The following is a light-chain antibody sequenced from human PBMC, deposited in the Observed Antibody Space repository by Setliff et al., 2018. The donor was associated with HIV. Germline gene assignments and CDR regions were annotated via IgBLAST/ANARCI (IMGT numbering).Light chain of an antibody. Sequence: QSALTQPRSVSGSPGQSVTISCTGTSSDVGGYNYVSWYQQHPGKAPKLMICDVSKRPSGVPDRFSGSKSGNTASLTISGLQAEDEADYYCCSYAGSYFFGGGTKVTVL. J-gene: IGLJ2*01. V-gene: IGLV2-11*01. CDR3: CSYAGSYF. CDR2: DVS. CDR1: SSDVGGYNY.